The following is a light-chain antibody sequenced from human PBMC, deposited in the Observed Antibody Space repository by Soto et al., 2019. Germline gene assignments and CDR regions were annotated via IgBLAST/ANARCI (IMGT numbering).Light chain of an antibody. Sequence: DIQMTQSPSSLSASVGDRVTITCRASQGIRNDLGWYQQKPGKAPKRLICAASSLRSGVPSRFSGSGPGTAFTLTITSLQTESFATYFCLQHNDYPPTFGQGTKVEI. CDR3: LQHNDYPPT. V-gene: IGKV1-17*01. CDR1: QGIRND. CDR2: AAS. J-gene: IGKJ1*01.